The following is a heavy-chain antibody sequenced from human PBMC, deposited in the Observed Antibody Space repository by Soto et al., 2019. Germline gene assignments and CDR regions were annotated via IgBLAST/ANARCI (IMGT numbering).Heavy chain of an antibody. CDR3: AKDFTPYCGGDCYFDY. CDR2: ISYDGSNK. V-gene: IGHV3-30*18. J-gene: IGHJ4*02. D-gene: IGHD2-21*02. CDR1: GFTFSSYG. Sequence: GESLKISCAASGFTFSSYGMHWVRQAPGKGLEWVAVISYDGSNKYYADSVKGRFTISRDNSKNTLYLQMNSLRAEDTAVYYCAKDFTPYCGGDCYFDYWGQGTLVTVSS.